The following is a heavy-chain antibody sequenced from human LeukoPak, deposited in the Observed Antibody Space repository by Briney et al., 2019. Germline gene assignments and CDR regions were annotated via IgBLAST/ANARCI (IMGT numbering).Heavy chain of an antibody. Sequence: SETLSLTCTVSGGSISSYYWSWIRQPPGKGLEWIGYIYYSGSTNYNPSLKSRVTISVDTSKNQFSPKLSSVTAADTAVYYRARVSSTYYYGSGSYGWFDPWGQGTLVTVSS. V-gene: IGHV4-59*01. CDR2: IYYSGST. CDR1: GGSISSYY. CDR3: ARVSSTYYYGSGSYGWFDP. J-gene: IGHJ5*02. D-gene: IGHD3-10*01.